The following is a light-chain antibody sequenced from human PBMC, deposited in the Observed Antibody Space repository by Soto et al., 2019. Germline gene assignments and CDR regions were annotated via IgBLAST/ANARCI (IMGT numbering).Light chain of an antibody. CDR1: SSNIGSNY. V-gene: IGLV1-47*01. Sequence: QPVLTQPPSASGTPGQRVTISCSGSSSNIGSNYVYWYQQLPGTAPKLLIYRNNQGPTGVPDLFSGSKSGTSASLAISGLRSEDDADYYCAAWDESLSGRNWVFGGGTKLTVL. CDR2: RNN. J-gene: IGLJ3*02. CDR3: AAWDESLSGRNWV.